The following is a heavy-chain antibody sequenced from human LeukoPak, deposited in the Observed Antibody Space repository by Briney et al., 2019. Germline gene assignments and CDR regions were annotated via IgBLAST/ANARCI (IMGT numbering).Heavy chain of an antibody. J-gene: IGHJ4*02. Sequence: GGSLRLSCAASGFAFSSYGMHWVRQAPGKGREWVAVIWYDGSNKYYADSVKGRFTISRDNSKNTLYLQMNSLRAEDTAVYYCARDWTNIDYWGQGTLVTVSS. CDR1: GFAFSSYG. V-gene: IGHV3-33*01. CDR2: IWYDGSNK. CDR3: ARDWTNIDY. D-gene: IGHD3/OR15-3a*01.